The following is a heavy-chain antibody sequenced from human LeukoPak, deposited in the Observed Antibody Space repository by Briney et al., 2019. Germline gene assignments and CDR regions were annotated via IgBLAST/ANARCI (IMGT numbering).Heavy chain of an antibody. CDR1: GFTFASHA. Sequence: GGSLRLSCAASGFTFASHAMSWVRQAPGKGLEWVSNINTGETTFYADSVKGRFTISRDFFKNTLFLQMNSLRDEDTAVYYCTRGSFDMWALETMVTF. CDR2: INTGETT. J-gene: IGHJ3*02. CDR3: TRGSFDM. D-gene: IGHD3-16*01. V-gene: IGHV3-23*01.